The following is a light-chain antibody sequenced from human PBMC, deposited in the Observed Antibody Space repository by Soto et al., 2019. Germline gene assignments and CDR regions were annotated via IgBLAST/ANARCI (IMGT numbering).Light chain of an antibody. CDR2: RAS. CDR1: QSVFDN. V-gene: IGKV3-15*01. CDR3: QQANSFPVT. J-gene: IGKJ4*01. Sequence: EIVMTPSPATLSVSPGERATLSCMASQSVFDNLAWYQQKPGQAPRLLIYRASTRATGIPARFSGSGSGTDFTLTISSLQPEDFATYYCQQANSFPVTFGGGAKVDIK.